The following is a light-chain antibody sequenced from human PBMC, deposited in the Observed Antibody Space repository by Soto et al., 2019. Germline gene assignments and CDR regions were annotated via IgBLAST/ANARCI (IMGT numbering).Light chain of an antibody. CDR3: CSYAGTYTVV. V-gene: IGLV2-11*01. CDR1: SSDVGGYNY. Sequence: QSALTQPRSVSGSPGQSVTISCTGTSSDVGGYNYVSWYQHHPGKAPKLMTFDVNKRPSGVPDRFSGSKSGNTASLTISGLQAEDEADYCCCSYAGTYTVVFGGGTKLTVL. CDR2: DVN. J-gene: IGLJ2*01.